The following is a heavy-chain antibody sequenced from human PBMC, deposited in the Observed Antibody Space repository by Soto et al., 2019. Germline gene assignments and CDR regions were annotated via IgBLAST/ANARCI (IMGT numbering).Heavy chain of an antibody. V-gene: IGHV3-23*01. CDR1: GFTFSSYA. J-gene: IGHJ4*02. Sequence: EVQLLESGGGLVQPGGSLRLSCAASGFTFSSYAMSWVRQAPGKGLEWVSAISGSGGSTYYADSVKGRFTISRDNSKNTLYMQMNSLRAEDTAVYYCAKDGTHLESGWYFDYWGQGTLVTVSS. CDR3: AKDGTHLESGWYFDY. D-gene: IGHD6-19*01. CDR2: ISGSGGST.